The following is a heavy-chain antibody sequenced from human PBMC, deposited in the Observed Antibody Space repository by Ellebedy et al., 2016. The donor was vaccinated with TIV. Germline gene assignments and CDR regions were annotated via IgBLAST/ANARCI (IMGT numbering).Heavy chain of an antibody. CDR1: GYTFTSYG. Sequence: ASVKVSXXASGYTFTSYGISWVRQAPGQGLEWMGWISAYNGNTNYAQKLQGRVTMTTDTSTSTAYMELRSLRSDDTAVYYCARGTTYYYDSSGYPGLFDYWGQGTLVTVSS. V-gene: IGHV1-18*01. CDR2: ISAYNGNT. CDR3: ARGTTYYYDSSGYPGLFDY. J-gene: IGHJ4*02. D-gene: IGHD3-22*01.